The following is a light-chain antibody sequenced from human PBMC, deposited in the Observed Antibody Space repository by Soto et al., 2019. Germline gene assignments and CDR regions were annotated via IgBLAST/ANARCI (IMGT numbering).Light chain of an antibody. CDR1: QDITSD. J-gene: IGKJ2*01. V-gene: IGKV1-33*01. CDR3: QHYDSLPYT. CDR2: DTS. Sequence: IKMTQSPSSLSASVGDRVTITCQASQDITSDLNWYQQTPGKAPKRLIYDTSNLETGVPSRFSGSGSGTDFTFTISSLQPEDIATYYCQHYDSLPYTFGQGTKVEIK.